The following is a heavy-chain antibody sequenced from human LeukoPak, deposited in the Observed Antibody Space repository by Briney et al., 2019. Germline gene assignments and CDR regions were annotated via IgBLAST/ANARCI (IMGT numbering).Heavy chain of an antibody. CDR2: ITVSGGST. CDR3: AKDLGRYRNNFFDY. CDR1: GFTFSSYA. D-gene: IGHD1-26*01. J-gene: IGHJ4*02. V-gene: IGHV3-23*01. Sequence: GGSLRLSCAASGFTFSSYAMSWVRQAPGKGLEWVSTITVSGGSTYYADSVKGRFTISRDNSKNTLDLQMNSLRAEDTAVYYCAKDLGRYRNNFFDYWGQGNLVTVSS.